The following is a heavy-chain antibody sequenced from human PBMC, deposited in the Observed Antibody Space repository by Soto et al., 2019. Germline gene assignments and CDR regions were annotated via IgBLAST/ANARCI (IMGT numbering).Heavy chain of an antibody. CDR3: ARASVVPAAIRGWELRPDFDY. V-gene: IGHV3-30-3*01. Sequence: PGGSLRLSCAASGFTFSSYAMHWVRQAPGKGLEWVAVISYDGSNEYYADSVKGRFTISRDNSKNTLYLQMNSLRAEDTAVYYCARASVVPAAIRGWELRPDFDYWGQGTLVTVSS. CDR2: ISYDGSNE. J-gene: IGHJ4*02. CDR1: GFTFSSYA. D-gene: IGHD2-2*02.